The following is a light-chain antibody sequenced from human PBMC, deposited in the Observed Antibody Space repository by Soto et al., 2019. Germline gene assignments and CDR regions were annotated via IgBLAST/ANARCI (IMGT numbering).Light chain of an antibody. Sequence: EIVLTQSPATLSLSPGERATLSCRASQSVSSYLAWYQQKPGQAPRLLIYDASNRATGIPARFSGSGSGTDFPLTISSLAPEDFAVYYCQQRSNPITFGQGTRLEMK. CDR1: QSVSSY. V-gene: IGKV3-11*01. CDR3: QQRSNPIT. CDR2: DAS. J-gene: IGKJ5*01.